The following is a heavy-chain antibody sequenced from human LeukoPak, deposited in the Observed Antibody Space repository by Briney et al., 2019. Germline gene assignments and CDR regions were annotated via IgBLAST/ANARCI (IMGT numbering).Heavy chain of an antibody. D-gene: IGHD2-15*01. J-gene: IGHJ4*02. CDR2: IKYNGGST. Sequence: PGGSLRLSCAASGFTFDDYGMSWVRQAPGKGLEWVSGIKYNGGSTGYADSVKGRFTISRDNAKNSLYLQMNSLRAEDTALYYCARGALGYCRGASCRLLYYFDYWGQGVLVTVSS. CDR1: GFTFDDYG. CDR3: ARGALGYCRGASCRLLYYFDY. V-gene: IGHV3-20*04.